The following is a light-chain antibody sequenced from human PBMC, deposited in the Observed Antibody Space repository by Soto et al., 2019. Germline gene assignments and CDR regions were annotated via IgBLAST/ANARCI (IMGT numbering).Light chain of an antibody. Sequence: QSVLTQPPSVSGAPGQRVTISCTGSSSNIGSGYEVHWYQQLPGTAPKLLIYGNSNRPSGVPDRFSGSKSGTSASLAITGLQAEDEADYYCQSYDSSLSGWVLGGGTKLTVL. CDR1: SSNIGSGYE. CDR2: GNS. CDR3: QSYDSSLSGWV. J-gene: IGLJ3*02. V-gene: IGLV1-40*01.